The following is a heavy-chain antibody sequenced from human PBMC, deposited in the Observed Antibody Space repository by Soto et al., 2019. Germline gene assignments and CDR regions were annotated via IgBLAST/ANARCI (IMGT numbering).Heavy chain of an antibody. CDR3: AKDHYGSAINGMEV. J-gene: IGHJ6*02. D-gene: IGHD3-10*01. Sequence: SETLSLTCAVYGGSFSGYYWSWIRQPPEKGLEWIGEINHSGSTNYNTSLKGRFTISRDNGKNSLYLQMISLRPEDTVLYYRAKDHYGSAINGMEVWGQGTTVTVSS. CDR2: INHSGST. CDR1: GGSFSGYY. V-gene: IGHV4-34*01.